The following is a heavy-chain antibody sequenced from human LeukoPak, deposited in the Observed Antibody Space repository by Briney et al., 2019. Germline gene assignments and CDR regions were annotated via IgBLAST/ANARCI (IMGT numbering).Heavy chain of an antibody. CDR2: IYTSGST. D-gene: IGHD5-12*01. CDR1: GGSISSGSYY. CDR3: ARGRYSGYDYSNWFDP. V-gene: IGHV4-61*02. J-gene: IGHJ5*02. Sequence: SETLSLTCTVSGGSISSGSYYWSWIRQPAGKGLEWIGRIYTSGSTNYNPSLKSRVTISVDTSKNQFSLKLSSVTAADTAVYYCARGRYSGYDYSNWFDPWGQGTLVTVSS.